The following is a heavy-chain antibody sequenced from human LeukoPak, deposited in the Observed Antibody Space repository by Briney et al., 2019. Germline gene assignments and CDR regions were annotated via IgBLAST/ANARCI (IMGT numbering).Heavy chain of an antibody. J-gene: IGHJ4*02. V-gene: IGHV3-9*01. CDR2: ISWNSGSI. CDR1: GFTFDDYA. Sequence: GTSLRLSCAASGFTFDDYAMHWVRQAPGKGLEWVSGISWNSGSIGYADSVKGRFTISRDNAKNSLYLQMNSLRAEDTALYYCASGGIYYGAAFDFWGQGTLVTVSS. CDR3: ASGGIYYGAAFDF. D-gene: IGHD1-26*01.